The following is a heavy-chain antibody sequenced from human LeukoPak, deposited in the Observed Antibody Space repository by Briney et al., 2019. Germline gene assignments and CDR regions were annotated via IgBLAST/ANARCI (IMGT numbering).Heavy chain of an antibody. CDR1: GFTVNINY. V-gene: IGHV3-30*18. J-gene: IGHJ4*02. CDR3: AKAVYGAVADLFDY. CDR2: ISYDGSNK. D-gene: IGHD6-19*01. Sequence: GGSLRLSCAASGFTVNINYMSWVRQPPGKGLEWGAVISYDGSNKYYADSVKGRFTISRDNSKKTLYLQMNSLRAEDTAVYYCAKAVYGAVADLFDYWGQGTLVTVSS.